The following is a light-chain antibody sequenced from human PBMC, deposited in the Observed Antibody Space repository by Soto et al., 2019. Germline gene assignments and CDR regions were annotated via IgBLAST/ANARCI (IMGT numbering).Light chain of an antibody. CDR1: QTISSY. Sequence: DIQMTQSPSSLSASVGDRVTITCRASQTISSYLNWYQQKPGKAPKLLIYAASSLQSGFPSRFTGSGSGTDFTLTISSLQPADFATYYCQQSNSIPHTFGQGTKLEIK. CDR2: AAS. V-gene: IGKV1-39*01. J-gene: IGKJ2*01. CDR3: QQSNSIPHT.